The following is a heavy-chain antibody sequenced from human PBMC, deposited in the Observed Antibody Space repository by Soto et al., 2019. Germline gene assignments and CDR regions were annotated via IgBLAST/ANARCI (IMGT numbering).Heavy chain of an antibody. CDR1: GGSFSGYY. CDR2: INHSGST. CDR3: ARGIEYSSSSRYFDY. V-gene: IGHV4-34*01. Sequence: QVQLQQWGAGLLKPSETLSLTCAVYGGSFSGYYWSWIRQPPGKGLEWIGEINHSGSTNYNPSLKSRVTISVDTSKNQFSLKLSSVTAADTAVYYCARGIEYSSSSRYFDYWGQGTLVTVSS. J-gene: IGHJ4*02. D-gene: IGHD6-6*01.